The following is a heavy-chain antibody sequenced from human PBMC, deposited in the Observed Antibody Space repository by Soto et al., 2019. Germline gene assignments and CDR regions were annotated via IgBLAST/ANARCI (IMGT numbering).Heavy chain of an antibody. Sequence: GGSLRLSCAASGFTFSSYGMHWVRQAPGKGLEWVAVISYDGSNKYYADSVKGRFTISRDNSKNTLYLQMNSLRAEDTAVYYCAKNGALEKDYYYYYGMDVWGQGTTVTVSS. CDR3: AKNGALEKDYYYYYGMDV. D-gene: IGHD1-1*01. CDR2: ISYDGSNK. J-gene: IGHJ6*02. CDR1: GFTFSSYG. V-gene: IGHV3-30*18.